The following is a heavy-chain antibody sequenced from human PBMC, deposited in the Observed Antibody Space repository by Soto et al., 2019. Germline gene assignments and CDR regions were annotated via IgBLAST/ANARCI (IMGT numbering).Heavy chain of an antibody. CDR3: ARDIHGPAVNFDY. Sequence: VKVSCKASGGTFSSYTISWVRQAPGQGLEWMGRIIPILGIANYAQKFQGRVTITADKSTSTAYMELSGLRSEDTAVYYCARDIHGPAVNFDYWGQGTLVTVSS. D-gene: IGHD4-17*01. J-gene: IGHJ4*02. V-gene: IGHV1-69*04. CDR1: GGTFSSYT. CDR2: IIPILGIA.